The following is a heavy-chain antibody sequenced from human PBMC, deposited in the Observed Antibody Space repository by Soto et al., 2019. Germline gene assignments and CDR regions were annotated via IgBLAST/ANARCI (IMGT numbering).Heavy chain of an antibody. CDR3: ARDRYYGADFDY. V-gene: IGHV3-48*02. Sequence: EVQLVESGGGLVQPGGSLRLSCAASGFIFNTYSMSWVRQAPGKGLEWLSYISSTSSTIYYAESVQGRFTISRDNAKNSLYLQMSGLRDEDTAVYYCARDRYYGADFDYWGQGALVTVSS. D-gene: IGHD4-17*01. J-gene: IGHJ4*02. CDR1: GFIFNTYS. CDR2: ISSTSSTI.